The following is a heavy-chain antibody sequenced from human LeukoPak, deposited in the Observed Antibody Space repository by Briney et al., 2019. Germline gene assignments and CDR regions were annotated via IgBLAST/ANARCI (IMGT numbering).Heavy chain of an antibody. V-gene: IGHV1-46*03. CDR2: INPSGGST. CDR3: ASATAMAPSTMDY. D-gene: IGHD5-18*01. Sequence: ASVKVSCKASGYTFTSYGISWVRQAPGQGLEWMGIINPSGGSTSYAQKFQGGVTMTRDTSTSTVYMELSSLRSEDTAVYYCASATAMAPSTMDYWGQGTLVTVSS. CDR1: GYTFTSYG. J-gene: IGHJ4*02.